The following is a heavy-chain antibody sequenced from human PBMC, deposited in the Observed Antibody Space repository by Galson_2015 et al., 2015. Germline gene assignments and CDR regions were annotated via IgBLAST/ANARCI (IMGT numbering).Heavy chain of an antibody. J-gene: IGHJ4*02. D-gene: IGHD3-10*01. V-gene: IGHV3-23*01. CDR1: GFTFSSYA. CDR2: ISGSGGST. CDR3: ANGDGKTYYYGSGAIEGY. Sequence: SLRLSCAASGFTFSSYAMSWVRQAPGKGLEWVSAISGSGGSTYYADSVKGRFTISRDNSKNTLYLQMNSLRAEDTAVYYCANGDGKTYYYGSGAIEGYWGQGTLVTVSS.